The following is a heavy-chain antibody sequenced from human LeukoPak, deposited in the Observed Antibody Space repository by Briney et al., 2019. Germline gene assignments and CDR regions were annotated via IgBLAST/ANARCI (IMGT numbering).Heavy chain of an antibody. Sequence: SETLSLTCTVSGGSISSYYWSWIRQPAGKGLEWIGRIYTSGSTNYNPSLKSRVTMSVDTFKNQFSLKLSSVTAADTAVYYCARDSEAANYYYYMDVWGKGTTVTVSS. CDR1: GGSISSYY. CDR2: IYTSGST. CDR3: ARDSEAANYYYYMDV. V-gene: IGHV4-4*07. D-gene: IGHD2-15*01. J-gene: IGHJ6*03.